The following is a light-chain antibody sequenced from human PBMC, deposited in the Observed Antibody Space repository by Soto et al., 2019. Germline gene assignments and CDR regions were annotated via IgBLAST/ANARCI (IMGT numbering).Light chain of an antibody. Sequence: DIQLTQSPSFLSASVGDRVTITCRASQGISRYLAWYQQKPGKAPKLLIYAASTLQSGVPSRFSGSGSGTEFTLTIGSLQPEDFATYYCQQLNSYAFTFGPGTKVDIK. CDR2: AAS. CDR3: QQLNSYAFT. J-gene: IGKJ3*01. V-gene: IGKV1-9*01. CDR1: QGISRY.